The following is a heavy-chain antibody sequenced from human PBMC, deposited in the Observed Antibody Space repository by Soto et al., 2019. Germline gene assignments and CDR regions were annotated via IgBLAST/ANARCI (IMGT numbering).Heavy chain of an antibody. V-gene: IGHV3-30*03. CDR2: ISYDGRNK. Sequence: QVQLVESGGGVVQPGRSLRLSCAASGFTFNSYGMHWVRQAPGKGLEWVAIISYDGRNKYYADSVKGRFTISRDNSKNTLYLQMSSLRTDDTALYYCARDRHGDPPGEYFQHWGQGTLVTVSS. CDR1: GFTFNSYG. CDR3: ARDRHGDPPGEYFQH. J-gene: IGHJ1*01.